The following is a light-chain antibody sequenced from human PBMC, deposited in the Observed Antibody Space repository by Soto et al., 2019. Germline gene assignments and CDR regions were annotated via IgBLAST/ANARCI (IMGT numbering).Light chain of an antibody. V-gene: IGKV1-9*01. CDR3: QQVNSYPLT. CDR2: VAS. J-gene: IGKJ5*01. Sequence: DIQLTQSPSFLSASVGETVAITCRASQGISSYLAWYQQKPGKAPKLLIYVASTLQSGVPSRFRGSGSGTEFTLTISSLQPEDFATYYCQQVNSYPLTFGQGTRLEIK. CDR1: QGISSY.